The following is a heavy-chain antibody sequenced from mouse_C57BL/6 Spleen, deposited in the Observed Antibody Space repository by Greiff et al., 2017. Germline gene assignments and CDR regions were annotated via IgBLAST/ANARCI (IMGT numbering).Heavy chain of an antibody. V-gene: IGHV1-82*01. CDR1: GYAFSSSW. Sequence: QVQLQQSGPELVKPGASVKISCKASGYAFSSSWMNWVKQRPGKGLEWIGRIYPGDGDTNYNGKFKGKATLTADKSSSKAYMQLSSLTSEDSAVYFCARQGGVYSTLCYWGQGTTLTVSS. CDR3: ARQGGVYSTLCY. J-gene: IGHJ2*01. D-gene: IGHD2-5*01. CDR2: IYPGDGDT.